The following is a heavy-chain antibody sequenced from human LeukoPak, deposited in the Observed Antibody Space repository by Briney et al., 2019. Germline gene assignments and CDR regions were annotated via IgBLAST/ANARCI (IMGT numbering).Heavy chain of an antibody. Sequence: ASVKVSCKASGYTFTSYYMHWVRQAPGQGLEWMGIINPSGGSTSYAQKFQGRVTMTRDTSTSTAYMELRSLISDDTAVYYCATDPGETVPAAKGPRGDYCYGMDVWGQGTTVTVSS. CDR2: INPSGGST. CDR1: GYTFTSYY. V-gene: IGHV1-46*01. CDR3: ATDPGETVPAAKGPRGDYCYGMDV. J-gene: IGHJ6*02. D-gene: IGHD2-2*01.